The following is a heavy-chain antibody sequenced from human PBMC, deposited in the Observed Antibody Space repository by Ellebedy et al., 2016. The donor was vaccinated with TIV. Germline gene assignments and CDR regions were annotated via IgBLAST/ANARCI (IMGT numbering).Heavy chain of an antibody. CDR3: ARYSGSGTYYRNGMDV. CDR1: GYTFIDYG. V-gene: IGHV1-18*01. J-gene: IGHJ6*02. CDR2: VSAYSGNT. D-gene: IGHD3-10*01. Sequence: AASVKVSCKSSGYTFIDYGISWVRQAPGQGLDWMGCVSAYSGNTNYADNLQGRVTMTTDTSTDTAYMELRSLRSDDTAVYYCARYSGSGTYYRNGMDVWGQGTTVTVSS.